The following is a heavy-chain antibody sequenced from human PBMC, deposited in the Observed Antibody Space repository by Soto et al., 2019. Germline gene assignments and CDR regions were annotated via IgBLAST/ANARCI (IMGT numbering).Heavy chain of an antibody. CDR1: GFTFSSYA. J-gene: IGHJ6*02. CDR3: AKDPTVATIIGYYYYYGMDV. Sequence: GGSLRLSCAASGFTFSSYAMSWVRQAPGKGLEWVSAISGSGGSTYYADSVKGRFTISRDNSKNTLYLQMNSLRAEDTAVYYCAKDPTVATIIGYYYYYGMDVWGQGTTVTVSS. CDR2: ISGSGGST. V-gene: IGHV3-23*01. D-gene: IGHD5-12*01.